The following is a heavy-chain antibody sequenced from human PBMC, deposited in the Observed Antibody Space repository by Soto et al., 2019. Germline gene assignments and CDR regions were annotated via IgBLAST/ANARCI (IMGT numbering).Heavy chain of an antibody. V-gene: IGHV4-31*03. CDR3: ARGETQQQRDY. Sequence: SETLSLTCTVSGGSISSGGYYWSWIRQHPGKGLEWIGYMYYSGSTYYNPSLKSRVIISVDKSKNQFSLKLSSVTDADTAVYYCARGETQQQRDYWGQGTLVTVSS. J-gene: IGHJ4*02. D-gene: IGHD6-13*01. CDR2: MYYSGST. CDR1: GGSISSGGYY.